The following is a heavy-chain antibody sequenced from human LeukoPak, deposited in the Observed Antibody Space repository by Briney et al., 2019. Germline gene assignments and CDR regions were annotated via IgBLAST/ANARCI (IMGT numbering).Heavy chain of an antibody. D-gene: IGHD4-17*01. CDR2: ISSSSSYI. CDR3: ARDPNGDYAFDY. CDR1: GFTFSTYA. V-gene: IGHV3-21*01. Sequence: PGGSLRLSCTASGFTFSTYAMSWVRQAPGKGLEWVSSISSSSSYIYYADSVKGRFTISRDNAKNSLYLQMNSLRAEDTAVYYCARDPNGDYAFDYWGQGTLVTVSS. J-gene: IGHJ4*02.